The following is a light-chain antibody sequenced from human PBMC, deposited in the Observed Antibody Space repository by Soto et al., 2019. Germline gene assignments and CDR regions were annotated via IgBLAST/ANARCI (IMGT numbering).Light chain of an antibody. Sequence: EVTLTQAPDTLSLSPGERATLSCRASQNIDNFLAWYQQKPGHPPMLLIYDSTNKAAGVSARFTATASGSDFTLAISSLKPEDFAVYYCQQRTKWPPGLTFGGGTKSELK. V-gene: IGKV3-11*01. J-gene: IGKJ4*01. CDR2: DST. CDR3: QQRTKWPPGLT. CDR1: QNIDNF.